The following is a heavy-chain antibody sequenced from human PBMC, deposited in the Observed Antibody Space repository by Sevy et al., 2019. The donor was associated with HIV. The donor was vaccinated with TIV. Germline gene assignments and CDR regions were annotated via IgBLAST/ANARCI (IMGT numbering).Heavy chain of an antibody. V-gene: IGHV3-23*01. CDR1: GFSFVSYG. CDR2: ISGSGTRT. D-gene: IGHD3-22*01. CDR3: AKGGGGHYDPDEIGYYFYYYNMDV. Sequence: GGSLRLSCAVSGFSFVSYGMTWVRQAPGKGLEWVSGISGSGTRTYYADSVKGRFIISRDNSKNTLYLQMNSLRSEDTAIYYCAKGGGGHYDPDEIGYYFYYYNMDVWGKGTTVTVSS. J-gene: IGHJ6*03.